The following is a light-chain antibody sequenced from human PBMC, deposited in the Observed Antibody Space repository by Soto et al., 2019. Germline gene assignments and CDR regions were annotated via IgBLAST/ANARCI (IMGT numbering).Light chain of an antibody. V-gene: IGKV2-30*02. CDR1: QSLVHSNGNTY. CDR3: MQGLHWPRT. Sequence: DVVMTQSPLSLPVALGQAASISCRSSQSLVHSNGNTYLNWFHQRPGRSPRRLIYMVSNRDSGVPDRFSGSGSGTDFTLKISRVESDDVGIYYCMQGLHWPRTFGKGTKVDIK. CDR2: MVS. J-gene: IGKJ1*01.